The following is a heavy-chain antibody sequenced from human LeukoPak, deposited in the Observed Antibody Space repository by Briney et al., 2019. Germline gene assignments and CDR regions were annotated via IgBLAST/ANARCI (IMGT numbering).Heavy chain of an antibody. J-gene: IGHJ4*02. CDR1: GGSISSSNW. CDR3: AREGSDYVWGSYRYFGY. Sequence: PSGTLSLTCAVSGGSISSSNWWSWVRQPPGKGLEWIGEIYHSGSTNYNPSLKSRVTISVDKSKNQFSLKLSSVTAADTAVYYCAREGSDYVWGSYRYFGYWGQGTLVTVSS. V-gene: IGHV4-4*02. D-gene: IGHD3-16*02. CDR2: IYHSGST.